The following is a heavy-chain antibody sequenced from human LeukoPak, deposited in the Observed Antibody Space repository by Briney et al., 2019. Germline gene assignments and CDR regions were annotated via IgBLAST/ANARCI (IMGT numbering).Heavy chain of an antibody. CDR2: IYYSGSN. CDR3: AGCSGGSPIDAFHI. CDR1: GGSINGGAYY. J-gene: IGHJ3*02. Sequence: SETLSLTCTVSGGSINGGAYYWSWTRQHPGKGLEWIGYIYYSGSNYYNPSLKSRVTISVDTSKNQFSLKLSSVTAADTAVYYCAGCSGGSPIDAFHIWGQGTMVTVSS. D-gene: IGHD2-15*01. V-gene: IGHV4-31*03.